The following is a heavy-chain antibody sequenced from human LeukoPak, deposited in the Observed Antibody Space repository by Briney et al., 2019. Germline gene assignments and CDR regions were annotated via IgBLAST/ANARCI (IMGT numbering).Heavy chain of an antibody. Sequence: SETLSLTCAVYGGSFSGYYWSWIRQPPGKGLEWIGEINHSGSTNYNPSLKSRVTISVDASKNQFSLKLSSVTAADTAVYYCARTYYDFWSGALMSWFDPWGQGTLVTVSS. D-gene: IGHD3-3*01. J-gene: IGHJ5*02. CDR1: GGSFSGYY. CDR3: ARTYYDFWSGALMSWFDP. V-gene: IGHV4-34*01. CDR2: INHSGST.